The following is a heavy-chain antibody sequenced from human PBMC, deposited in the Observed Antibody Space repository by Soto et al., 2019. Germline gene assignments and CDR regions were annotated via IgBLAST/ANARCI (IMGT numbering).Heavy chain of an antibody. V-gene: IGHV4-31*03. J-gene: IGHJ4*02. CDR1: GGSISSGGYY. CDR3: ARPTGNRFDS. CDR2: VHYSGST. Sequence: QVQLQESGPGLVKPSQTLSLTCTVSGGSISSGGYYWSWIRQHPGKGLEWIGYVHYSGSTYYNPSVKSRVTISMDTSKIQFSLRLTSVTAADTAVDYCARPTGNRFDSWGQGSLVTVSS. D-gene: IGHD1-1*01.